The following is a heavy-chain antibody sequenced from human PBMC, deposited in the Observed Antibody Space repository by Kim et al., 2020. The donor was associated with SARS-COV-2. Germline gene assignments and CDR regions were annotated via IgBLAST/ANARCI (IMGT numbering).Heavy chain of an antibody. CDR1: GFPFSRHT. CDR3: AKPDYYGSTVYSY. Sequence: GGSLRLSCSATGFPFSRHTMSWVRQAPGKGLEWVASINGRGDDIYYADFVKGRFTISRDNSKGTLLLQMNSLSDDDTALYYCAKPDYYGSTVYSYWGQG. CDR2: INGRGDDI. V-gene: IGHV3-23*01. J-gene: IGHJ1*01. D-gene: IGHD3-22*01.